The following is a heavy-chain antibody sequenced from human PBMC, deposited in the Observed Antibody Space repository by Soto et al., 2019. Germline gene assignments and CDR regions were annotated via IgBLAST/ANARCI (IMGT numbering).Heavy chain of an antibody. CDR3: AKVGGGPWELLRLLPFDY. D-gene: IGHD1-26*01. J-gene: IGHJ4*02. CDR1: GFTFSSYA. CDR2: ISGSGGST. Sequence: GGSLRLSCAASGFTFSSYAMSWVRQAPGKGLEWVSAISGSGGSTYYADSVKGRFTISRDNSKNTLYLQMNSLRAEDTAVYYCAKVGGGPWELLRLLPFDYWGQGTLVTVSS. V-gene: IGHV3-23*01.